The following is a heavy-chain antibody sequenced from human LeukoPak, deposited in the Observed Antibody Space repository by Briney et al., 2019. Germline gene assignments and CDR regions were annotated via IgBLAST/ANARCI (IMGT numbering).Heavy chain of an antibody. CDR1: GFTSGTYW. V-gene: IGHV3-7*01. D-gene: IGHD6-19*01. Sequence: PGGSLRLSCAASGFTSGTYWMSWVRQAPGERLEWVANIKQDGSEKYYVDSVRGRFTISRDNAKNSLYLQMNSLRAEDTAVYYCARDRGSSGWYEFDYWGQGTLVTVSS. J-gene: IGHJ4*02. CDR2: IKQDGSEK. CDR3: ARDRGSSGWYEFDY.